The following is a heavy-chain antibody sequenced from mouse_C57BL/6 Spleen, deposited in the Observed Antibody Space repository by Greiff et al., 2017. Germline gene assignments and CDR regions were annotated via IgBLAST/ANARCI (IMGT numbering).Heavy chain of an antibody. CDR2: IWSGGST. CDR1: GFSLTSYG. D-gene: IGHD2-4*01. J-gene: IGHJ2*01. V-gene: IGHV2-4*01. Sequence: QVQLKESGPGLVQPSQSLSITCTVSGFSLTSYGVHWVRQPPGKGLEWLGVIWSGGSTDYNAAFISRLSISKDNSKSQVFFKMNSLQADDTAIYYCAKNYDYDGYYFDYWGQGTTLTVSS. CDR3: AKNYDYDGYYFDY.